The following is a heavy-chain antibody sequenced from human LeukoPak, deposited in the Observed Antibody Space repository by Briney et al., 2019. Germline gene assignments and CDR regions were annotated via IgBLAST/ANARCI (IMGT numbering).Heavy chain of an antibody. CDR1: RGSISGSSRSYY. CDR3: ARIPLGYSGAYYFDY. D-gene: IGHD5-12*01. Sequence: SKTLSLTCTVSRGSISGSSRSYYWSWLRQPPGKGLEWIGYISTSGSINDNPSLRSRLTISVATSKNQFFLNLSSVTAADTAVYFCARIPLGYSGAYYFDYWGQGTLVTVS. J-gene: IGHJ4*02. V-gene: IGHV4-4*09. CDR2: ISTSGSI.